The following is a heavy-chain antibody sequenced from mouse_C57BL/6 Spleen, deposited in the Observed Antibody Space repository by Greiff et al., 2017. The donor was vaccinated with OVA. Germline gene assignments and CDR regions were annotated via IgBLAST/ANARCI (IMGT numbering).Heavy chain of an antibody. D-gene: IGHD2-4*01. CDR2: INPSNGGT. V-gene: IGHV1-53*01. CDR1: GYTFTSYW. J-gene: IGHJ3*01. CDR3: AREDYDYDGEASY. Sequence: VKLQQPGTELVKPGASVKLSCKASGYTFTSYWMHWVKQRPGQGLEWIGNINPSNGGTNYNEKFKSKATLTVDKSSSTAYMQLSSLTSEDSAVYYCAREDYDYDGEASYWGQGTLVTVSA.